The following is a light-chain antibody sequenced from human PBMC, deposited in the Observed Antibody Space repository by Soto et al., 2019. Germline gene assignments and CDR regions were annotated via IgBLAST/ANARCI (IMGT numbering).Light chain of an antibody. Sequence: DIVMTQSPDSLAVSLGERATINCKSSQSVLYSANNKNYLAWYQQKPGQPPKLLIYWASTRESGVPDRFSGSWSGTDFTLTISSLRAEDVAVYYCQQYYGSPFTFGPGTKVDFK. CDR2: WAS. V-gene: IGKV4-1*01. J-gene: IGKJ3*01. CDR3: QQYYGSPFT. CDR1: QSVLYSANNKNY.